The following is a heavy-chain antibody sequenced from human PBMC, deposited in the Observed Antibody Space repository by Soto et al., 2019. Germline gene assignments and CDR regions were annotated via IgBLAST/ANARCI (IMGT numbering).Heavy chain of an antibody. J-gene: IGHJ6*03. CDR2: IWYDGSNK. D-gene: IGHD6-13*01. CDR3: ARDSASKAAADYERPFYYYVDV. V-gene: IGHV3-33*01. CDR1: GFTFSSYG. Sequence: QVQLVESGGGVVQPGRSLRLSCAASGFTFSSYGMHWVRQAPGKGLEWVAVIWYDGSNKYYADYVKGRFTISRDNSKNTLYLQKNSESAEDTAVYYCARDSASKAAADYERPFYYYVDVWGKGTTVTVSS.